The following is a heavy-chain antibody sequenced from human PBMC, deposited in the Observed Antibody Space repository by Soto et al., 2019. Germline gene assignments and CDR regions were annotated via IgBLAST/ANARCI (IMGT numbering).Heavy chain of an antibody. D-gene: IGHD3-9*01. V-gene: IGHV3-23*01. Sequence: PGGALRLSCAASGVAFKNFAITGVRQAPWKGLEWGSSVSRSGDSRDHADSVKGRFTISRDNPKNTLYLQMNSLRAEDSAVYYCAKWAGYGDVWGQGTTVTVSS. CDR3: AKWAGYGDV. CDR1: GVAFKNFA. J-gene: IGHJ6*02. CDR2: VSRSGDSR.